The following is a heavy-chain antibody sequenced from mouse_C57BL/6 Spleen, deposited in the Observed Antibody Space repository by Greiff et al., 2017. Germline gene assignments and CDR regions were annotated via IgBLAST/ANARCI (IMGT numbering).Heavy chain of an antibody. CDR1: GYAFSSSW. CDR2: IYPGDGDT. Sequence: VQLQQSGPELVKPGASVKISCKASGYAFSSSWMHWVKQRTGKGLEWIGRIYPGDGDTNYNGKFKGKATLTADKSSSTAYMQLSSLTSEDSAVYYCARSDYGSSYRYFDVWGTGTTVTVSS. D-gene: IGHD1-1*01. V-gene: IGHV1-82*01. J-gene: IGHJ1*03. CDR3: ARSDYGSSYRYFDV.